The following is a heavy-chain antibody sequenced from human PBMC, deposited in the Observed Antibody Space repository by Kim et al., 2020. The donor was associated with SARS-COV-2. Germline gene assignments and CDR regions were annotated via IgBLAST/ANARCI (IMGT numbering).Heavy chain of an antibody. V-gene: IGHV3-23*01. CDR1: GFTFSSYA. CDR2: ISGSGGST. Sequence: GGSLRLSCAASGFTFSSYAMSWVRQAPGKGLEWVSAISGSGGSTYYADSVKGRFTISRDNYKNTLYLQMNSLRAEDTAVYYCAKSSMGFGELLPYYFDYWGQGTLVTVSS. D-gene: IGHD3-10*01. CDR3: AKSSMGFGELLPYYFDY. J-gene: IGHJ4*02.